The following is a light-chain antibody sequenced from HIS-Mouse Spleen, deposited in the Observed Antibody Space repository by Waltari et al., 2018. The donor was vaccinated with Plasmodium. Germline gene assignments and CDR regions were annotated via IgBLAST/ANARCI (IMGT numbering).Light chain of an antibody. CDR3: QQYNNWSFT. CDR2: VAS. J-gene: IGKJ3*01. CDR1: QSVRSN. Sequence: EIVMTQSPATLSVSPGERATLSCRASQSVRSNLAWYQQKPGQAPRRLIYVASTRATGIPARFSGSGSGTEFTLTISSLQSEDFAVYYCQQYNNWSFTFGPGTKVDIK. V-gene: IGKV3-15*01.